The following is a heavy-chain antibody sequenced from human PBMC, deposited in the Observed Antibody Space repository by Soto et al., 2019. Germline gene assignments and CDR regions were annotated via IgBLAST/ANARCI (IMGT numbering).Heavy chain of an antibody. D-gene: IGHD2-15*01. V-gene: IGHV1-2*02. CDR1: GYTFSDYY. J-gene: IGHJ3*01. Sequence: QVQLVQSGAEVKKPGASMKVSCKASGYTFSDYYMHWVRQAPGQGLECMGWISPNNGATNYAQKFQDRVTMTRHASITTASMERSRQRSDGTAVYYCSRGGEFCSTGSCNSSLGDAFDVWGQGTTVTVSS. CDR2: ISPNNGAT. CDR3: SRGGEFCSTGSCNSSLGDAFDV.